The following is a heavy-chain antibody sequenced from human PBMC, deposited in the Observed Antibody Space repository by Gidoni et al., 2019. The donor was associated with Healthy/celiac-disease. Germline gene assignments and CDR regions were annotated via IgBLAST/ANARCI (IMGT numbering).Heavy chain of an antibody. CDR2: ISSSSRYT. D-gene: IGHD6-13*01. CDR3: AGYIAAAGTGSGWFDP. J-gene: IGHJ5*02. CDR1: GFPFSDYY. Sequence: QVPLVESGGGLFKPGGSLRLSCAASGFPFSDYYMSWIRQAPGKGLEWVSYISSSSRYTNYADSVKGRFTISRDNAKNSLYLQMNSLRAEDTAVYYCAGYIAAAGTGSGWFDPWGQGTLVTVSS. V-gene: IGHV3-11*05.